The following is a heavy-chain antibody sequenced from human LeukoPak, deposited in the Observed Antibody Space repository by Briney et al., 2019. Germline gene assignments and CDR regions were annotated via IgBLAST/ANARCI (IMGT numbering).Heavy chain of an antibody. CDR1: GFTFSSYG. CDR3: AKGTWIQLRLKGINYFDY. D-gene: IGHD5-18*01. J-gene: IGHJ4*02. Sequence: GGSLRLSCAASGFTFSSYGMHWVRQAPGKGLEWVAVISYDGSNKYYADSVKGRFTISRDNSKNTLYLQMNSLRAEDTAVYYCAKGTWIQLRLKGINYFDYWGQGTLVTVSS. CDR2: ISYDGSNK. V-gene: IGHV3-30*18.